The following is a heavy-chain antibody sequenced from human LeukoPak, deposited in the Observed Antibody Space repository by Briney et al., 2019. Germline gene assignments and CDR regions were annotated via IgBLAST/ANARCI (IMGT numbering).Heavy chain of an antibody. CDR3: VKEQSGSYYPLDY. V-gene: IGHV3-23*01. CDR2: ISGSGSST. J-gene: IGHJ4*02. D-gene: IGHD1-26*01. CDR1: GFTFSSYA. Sequence: GGSLRLSCAASGFTFSSYAMSWVRQAPGKGLEWVSAISGSGSSTYYADSVKGRFTISRDNSKNTLFLQMNSLRADDTAVYYCVKEQSGSYYPLDYWGQGTLVTVSS.